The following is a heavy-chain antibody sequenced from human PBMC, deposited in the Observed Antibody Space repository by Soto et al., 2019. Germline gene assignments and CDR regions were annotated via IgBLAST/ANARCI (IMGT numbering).Heavy chain of an antibody. V-gene: IGHV3-15*01. D-gene: IGHD1-7*01. Sequence: GGSLRLSCAASGFTFSNAWMSWVRQAPGKGLEWVGRIKSKTDGGTTDYAAPVKGRFTTSRDDSKNTLYLQMNSLKTEDTAVYYCTTMSPTTAAFDIWGQGTMVTVSS. CDR3: TTMSPTTAAFDI. J-gene: IGHJ3*02. CDR2: IKSKTDGGTT. CDR1: GFTFSNAW.